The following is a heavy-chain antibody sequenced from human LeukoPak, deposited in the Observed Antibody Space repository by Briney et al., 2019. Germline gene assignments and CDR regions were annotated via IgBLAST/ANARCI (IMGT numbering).Heavy chain of an antibody. CDR2: IIPILGIA. CDR1: GGTFSSYA. D-gene: IGHD3-16*01. V-gene: IGHV1-69*04. CDR3: ARDWGIQFPNWFDP. J-gene: IGHJ5*02. Sequence: GASVKVSCKASGGTFSSYAISWVRQAPGQGLEWMGRIIPILGIANYAQKFQGRVTITADKSTSTAYMELSSLRSEDTAVYYCARDWGIQFPNWFDPWGQGTLVTVSS.